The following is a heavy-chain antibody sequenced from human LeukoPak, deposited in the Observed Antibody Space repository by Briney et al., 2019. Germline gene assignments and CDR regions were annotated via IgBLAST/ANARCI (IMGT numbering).Heavy chain of an antibody. CDR3: ARASRLPDY. V-gene: IGHV3-11*06. D-gene: IGHD5-18*01. Sequence: PGGSLRLSCAASGFTFSDYYMSWIRQAPGKGLEWVSYISSSSSYANYADPVRGRFTISRDNAKNSLYLQMNSLRAEDKAVYYCARASRLPDYWGQGTLVTVSS. CDR1: GFTFSDYY. CDR2: ISSSSSYA. J-gene: IGHJ4*02.